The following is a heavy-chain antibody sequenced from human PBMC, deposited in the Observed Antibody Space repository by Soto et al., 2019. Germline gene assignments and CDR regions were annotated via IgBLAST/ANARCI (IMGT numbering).Heavy chain of an antibody. CDR2: INYSGST. CDR3: ARGEYWNYYYYMDV. V-gene: IGHV4-34*01. Sequence: SETLSLTCAVYGGSFSGYYWSWIRQPPGKGLEWIGYINYSGSTNYNPSLKSRVTISVDTSKNQFSLKLSSVTAADTAVYYCARGEYWNYYYYMDVWGKGTTVTVSS. D-gene: IGHD1-1*01. CDR1: GGSFSGYY. J-gene: IGHJ6*03.